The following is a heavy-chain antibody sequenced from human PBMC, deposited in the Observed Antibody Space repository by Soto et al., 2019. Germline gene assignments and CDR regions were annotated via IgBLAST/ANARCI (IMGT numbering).Heavy chain of an antibody. CDR3: ARAEYSSSWYSSFDN. Sequence: PGGSLRLSCAASGFTFSSYAMHWVRKAPGKGLEWVALISYDGSNKYYADSVKGRFTISRDNSKNTLYLQMNSLRAEDTAVYYCARAEYSSSWYSSFDNWGQGTLVTVSS. J-gene: IGHJ4*02. V-gene: IGHV3-30-3*01. CDR1: GFTFSSYA. D-gene: IGHD6-13*01. CDR2: ISYDGSNK.